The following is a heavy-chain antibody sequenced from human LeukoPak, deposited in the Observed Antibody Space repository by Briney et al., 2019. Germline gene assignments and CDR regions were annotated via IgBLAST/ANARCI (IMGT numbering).Heavy chain of an antibody. CDR1: GFTFSSYW. Sequence: PGGSLRLSCAASGFTFSSYWMSWVRQAPGKGLEWVANIKQDGSEKYYVDSVKGRFTISRDNAKNSLYLRMNSLRAEDTAVYYCARAKQQLVRDNWFDPWGQGTLVTVSS. CDR3: ARAKQQLVRDNWFDP. CDR2: IKQDGSEK. J-gene: IGHJ5*02. D-gene: IGHD6-13*01. V-gene: IGHV3-7*01.